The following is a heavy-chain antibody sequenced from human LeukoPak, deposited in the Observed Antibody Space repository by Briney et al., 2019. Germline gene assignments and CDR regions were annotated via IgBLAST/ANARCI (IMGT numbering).Heavy chain of an antibody. CDR3: ARALELQSVFDY. D-gene: IGHD1-7*01. J-gene: IGHJ4*02. V-gene: IGHV1-46*01. Sequence: GSVKVSCKASGYPFTSYYMHWVRQAPGQGLEWMGIINPSGGSTSYAQKFQGRVTMTRDMSTSTVYMELSSRRSEDTAVYYCARALELQSVFDYWGQGTLVTVSS. CDR2: INPSGGST. CDR1: GYPFTSYY.